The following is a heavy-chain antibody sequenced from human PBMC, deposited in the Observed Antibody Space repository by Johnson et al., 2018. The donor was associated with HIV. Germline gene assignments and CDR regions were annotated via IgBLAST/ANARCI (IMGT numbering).Heavy chain of an antibody. V-gene: IGHV3-7*01. D-gene: IGHD1-26*01. CDR2: IKQDGSEK. J-gene: IGHJ3*01. Sequence: EVQLVESGGGLVQPGGSLRLSCAASGFTFSSYAMHWVRQAPGKGLEWVANIKQDGSEKYYVDSVKGRFTISRDNAKNSLYLQMNSLRAEDTAVFHCARGDVGAFDFWGRGTMVTVSS. CDR1: GFTFSSYA. CDR3: ARGDVGAFDF.